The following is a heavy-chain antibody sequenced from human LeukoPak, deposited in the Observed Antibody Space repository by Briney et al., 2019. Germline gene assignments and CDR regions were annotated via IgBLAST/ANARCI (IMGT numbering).Heavy chain of an antibody. CDR1: GFTFSGSA. Sequence: GGSLRLSCAASGFTFSGSAMHWVRQASGKGLEWVGRIRSKANSYATAYAASVKGRFTISRDDSKSTAYLQMNSLKTEDTAVYYCTSQFGESKGVDYWGQGTLVTVSS. CDR2: IRSKANSYAT. J-gene: IGHJ4*02. V-gene: IGHV3-73*01. D-gene: IGHD3-10*01. CDR3: TSQFGESKGVDY.